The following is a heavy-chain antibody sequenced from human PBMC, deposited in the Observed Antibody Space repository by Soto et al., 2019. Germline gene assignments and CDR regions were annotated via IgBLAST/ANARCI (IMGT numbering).Heavy chain of an antibody. V-gene: IGHV4-31*01. D-gene: IGHD2-15*01. CDR2: IYYSGST. J-gene: IGHJ4*02. CDR3: ARVVVDYPDY. Sequence: QVQLQESGPGLVKPSQTLSLTCTVSGGSISSGGYYWSWIRQHPGKGLEWIGYIYYSGSTYYNPSLKXXVXIXGDTSKNQFSLKLSSVTAADTAVYYCARVVVDYPDYWGQGTLVTVSS. CDR1: GGSISSGGYY.